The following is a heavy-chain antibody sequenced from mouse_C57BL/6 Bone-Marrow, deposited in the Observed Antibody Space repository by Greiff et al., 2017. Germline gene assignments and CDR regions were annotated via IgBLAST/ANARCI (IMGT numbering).Heavy chain of an antibody. J-gene: IGHJ4*01. D-gene: IGHD2-10*02. CDR2: INPSSGYT. V-gene: IGHV1-4*01. CDR3: ARGGYAVYAMDY. Sequence: QVQLQQSGAALARPGASVKMSCKASGYTFTSYTMHWVKQRPGQGLEWIGYINPSSGYTKYNQKFKDKATLTADKSSSTAYMQLSSLTSEDSAVYYCARGGYAVYAMDYWGQGTSVTVSS. CDR1: GYTFTSYT.